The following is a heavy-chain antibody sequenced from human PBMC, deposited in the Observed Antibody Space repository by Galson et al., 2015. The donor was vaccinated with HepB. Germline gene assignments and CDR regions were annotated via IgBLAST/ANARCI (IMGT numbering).Heavy chain of an antibody. V-gene: IGHV1-3*01. CDR1: GYAFTSYS. J-gene: IGHJ6*02. CDR2: INGGDDNT. CDR3: ARVSSGYTAYLNYYYGMDF. Sequence: SVKVSCKASGYAFTSYSMHWVRQAPGHSLEWMGSINGGDDNTKYSPKFKGRLAISRDTSTSTVYLELSRLTSQDTAIYYCARVSSGYTAYLNYYYGMDFWGQGTTVTVSS. D-gene: IGHD3-22*01.